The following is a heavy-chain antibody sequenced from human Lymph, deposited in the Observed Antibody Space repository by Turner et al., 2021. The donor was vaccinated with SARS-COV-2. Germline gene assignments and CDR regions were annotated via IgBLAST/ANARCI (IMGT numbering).Heavy chain of an antibody. Sequence: VQQVEDGGGVVKHGRALRIPCAASGFTFSSSGMHWVRQAPGKGLEWVAVIWNDGSNKYYADSVKGRFTISRDNSKNTLYLQMNSLRAEDTAVYYCARHNGGRLDYWGQGTLVTVSS. CDR3: ARHNGGRLDY. D-gene: IGHD3-16*01. CDR2: IWNDGSNK. V-gene: IGHV3-33*01. J-gene: IGHJ4*02. CDR1: GFTFSSSG.